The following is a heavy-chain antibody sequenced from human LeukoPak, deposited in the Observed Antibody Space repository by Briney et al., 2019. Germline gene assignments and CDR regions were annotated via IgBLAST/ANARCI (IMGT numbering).Heavy chain of an antibody. CDR1: GVSVSSGSYY. D-gene: IGHD2-2*01. CDR2: IYYSGST. V-gene: IGHV4-61*01. Sequence: PSETLSLTCTVSGVSVSSGSYYWRWIRQPPGKGLEWIGYIYYSGSTNYNPSLKSRFTISVDTSKNQFSLKLSSVTAADTAVYYCARGIVVVPAATDGMDVWGKGTTVTVSS. J-gene: IGHJ6*04. CDR3: ARGIVVVPAATDGMDV.